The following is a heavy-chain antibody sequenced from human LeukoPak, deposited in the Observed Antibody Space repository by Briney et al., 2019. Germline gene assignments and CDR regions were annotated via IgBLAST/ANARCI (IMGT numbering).Heavy chain of an antibody. CDR3: AKNPKYYYDSSGYYLDY. V-gene: IGHV3-23*01. CDR1: KFTFSDYY. CDR2: ISASGGST. D-gene: IGHD3-22*01. J-gene: IGHJ4*02. Sequence: PGGSLRLSCAASKFTFSDYYMNWIRQAPGKGLEWVSVISASGGSTDYADFVKGRFTISRDNSKNTLYLQMNSLRAEDTAVYYCAKNPKYYYDSSGYYLDYWGQGTLVTVSS.